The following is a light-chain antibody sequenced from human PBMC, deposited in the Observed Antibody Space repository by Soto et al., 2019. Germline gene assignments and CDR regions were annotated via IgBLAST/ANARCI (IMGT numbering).Light chain of an antibody. J-gene: IGKJ5*01. CDR1: QSVSSSN. Sequence: IVLTQSPGTLSLSPGERATLSCRASQSVSSSNLAWYQQKPGQAPRLLIYGTSSRATAIPVRFIGSGSGTDFTLTISRLESEDFAVYYCQQYGRLPHGITFGQGTRLEIK. CDR3: QQYGRLPHGIT. V-gene: IGKV3-20*01. CDR2: GTS.